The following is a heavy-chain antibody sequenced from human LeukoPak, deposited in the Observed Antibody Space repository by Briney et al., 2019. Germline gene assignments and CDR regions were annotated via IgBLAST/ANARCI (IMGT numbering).Heavy chain of an antibody. CDR3: ARSTSDDYGGN. J-gene: IGHJ4*02. CDR1: GFTFSSYW. V-gene: IGHV3-7*02. CDR2: IKQDGGEK. Sequence: GGFLRLSCAASGFTFSSYWMSWVRQAPGKGPEWVANIKQDGGEKYYVDSVKGRFTISRDKAKNSLYLQMNSLRAEDTAVYYCARSTSDDYGGNWGQGTLVTVSS. D-gene: IGHD4-23*01.